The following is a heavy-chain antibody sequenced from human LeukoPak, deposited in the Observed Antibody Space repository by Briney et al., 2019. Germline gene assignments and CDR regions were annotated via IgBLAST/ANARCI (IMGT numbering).Heavy chain of an antibody. J-gene: IGHJ4*02. CDR3: SRDGCDY. D-gene: IGHD6-19*01. Sequence: GGSLRLSCAASGFTFSSYAMHWVRQAPGKGLEWVAVISYDGSNKYYADSVKGRFTISRDNSKNTLYLQMNSLRAEDTAVYYCSRDGCDYWGPATLVTVSS. V-gene: IGHV3-30-3*01. CDR1: GFTFSSYA. CDR2: ISYDGSNK.